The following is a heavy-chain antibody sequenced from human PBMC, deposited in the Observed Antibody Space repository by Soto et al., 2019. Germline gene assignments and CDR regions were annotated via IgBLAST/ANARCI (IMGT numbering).Heavy chain of an antibody. Sequence: GGSLRLSCAASGFTFSSYDMHWVRQATGKGLEWVSAIGTAGDTYYPGSVKGRFTISRENAKNFLYLQMNSLRAGDTAVYYCARDSPKGGMDVWGQGTTGTVS. CDR3: ARDSPKGGMDV. CDR2: IGTAGDT. J-gene: IGHJ6*02. CDR1: GFTFSSYD. V-gene: IGHV3-13*01.